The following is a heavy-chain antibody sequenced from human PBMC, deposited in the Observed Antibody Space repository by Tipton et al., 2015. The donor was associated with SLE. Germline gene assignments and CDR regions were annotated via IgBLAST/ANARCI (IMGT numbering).Heavy chain of an antibody. D-gene: IGHD4-23*01. Sequence: LRLSCAVYGGSFSGYYWSWIRQPPGKGLEWIGEINHSGSTNYNPSLKSRVTISVDTSKNQFSLKLSSVTAADTAVYYCARHTDYGGNSDSFDYWGQGTLVTVSS. V-gene: IGHV4-34*01. CDR3: ARHTDYGGNSDSFDY. CDR2: INHSGST. CDR1: GGSFSGYY. J-gene: IGHJ4*02.